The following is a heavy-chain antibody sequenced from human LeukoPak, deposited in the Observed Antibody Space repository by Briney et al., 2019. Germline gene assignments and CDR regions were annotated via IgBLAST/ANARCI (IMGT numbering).Heavy chain of an antibody. D-gene: IGHD6-19*01. V-gene: IGHV1-69*06. CDR1: GYTFTGYY. J-gene: IGHJ4*02. CDR2: IIPIFGTA. CDR3: ARAGYSSGWYGY. Sequence: GASVKVSCKASGYTFTGYYMHWVRQAPGQGLEWMGRIIPIFGTANYAQKFQGRVTITADKSTSTAYMELSSLRSEDTAVYYCARAGYSSGWYGYWGQGTLVTVSS.